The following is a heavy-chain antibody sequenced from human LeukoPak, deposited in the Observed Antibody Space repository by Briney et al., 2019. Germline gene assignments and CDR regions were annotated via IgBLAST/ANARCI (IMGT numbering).Heavy chain of an antibody. D-gene: IGHD6-19*01. CDR2: IYAGNGNT. CDR3: ARVGIAVAGKGDY. CDR1: GYTFTSYA. Sequence: ASVKVSCKASGYTFTSYAMHWVRQAPGQRLEWMGWIYAGNGNTKYSQKFQGRVTITRDTSASTAYMELSSLRSEDTAVYYCARVGIAVAGKGDYWGQGTLVTVSS. V-gene: IGHV1-3*01. J-gene: IGHJ4*02.